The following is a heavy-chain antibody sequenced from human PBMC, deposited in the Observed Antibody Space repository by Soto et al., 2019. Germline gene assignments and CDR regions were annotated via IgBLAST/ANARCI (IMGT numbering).Heavy chain of an antibody. V-gene: IGHV3-30-3*01. CDR1: GFIFSTYA. CDR3: ARPGSGYDVLTGLYFYYYHTMDV. D-gene: IGHD3-9*01. CDR2: ISYDGNNK. Sequence: GGSLRLSCAASGFIFSTYAMHWVRQAPGKGLEWVAVISYDGNNKDYADSVKGRFTISRGNSKNTLYLQMNSLRTEDTAVYYCARPGSGYDVLTGLYFYYYHTMDVWGQGTTVTVSS. J-gene: IGHJ6*02.